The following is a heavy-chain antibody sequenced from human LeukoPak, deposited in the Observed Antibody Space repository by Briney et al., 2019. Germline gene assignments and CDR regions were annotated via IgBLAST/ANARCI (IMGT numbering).Heavy chain of an antibody. CDR1: GGTFSSYA. CDR2: IIPIFGTA. V-gene: IGHV1-69*06. D-gene: IGHD1-1*01. Sequence: SVKVSCKASGGTFSSYAISGVRQAPGQGLEWMGGIIPIFGTANYAQKFQGRVTITADKSTSTAYMELSSLRSEDTAVYYCARDGNNYYYSMDVWGKGTTVTVS. J-gene: IGHJ6*03. CDR3: ARDGNNYYYSMDV.